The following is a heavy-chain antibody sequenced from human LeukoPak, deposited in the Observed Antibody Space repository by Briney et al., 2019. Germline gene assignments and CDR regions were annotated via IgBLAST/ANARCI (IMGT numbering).Heavy chain of an antibody. CDR3: ARDYCSCVDY. CDR2: INQGGSER. D-gene: IGHD2-15*01. Sequence: PGGSLRLSCAASGFTFSSYWMSWVRQAPGKGLEWVASINQGGSERYYVDSVKGRFTISRDNAKNSLYLQMNSLRADDTAVYYCARDYCSCVDYWGQGALVTVSS. V-gene: IGHV3-7*04. J-gene: IGHJ4*02. CDR1: GFTFSSYW.